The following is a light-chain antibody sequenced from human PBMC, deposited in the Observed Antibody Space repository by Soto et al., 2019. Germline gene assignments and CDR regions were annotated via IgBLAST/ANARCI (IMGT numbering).Light chain of an antibody. CDR1: LGISTY. J-gene: IGKJ4*01. CDR3: QQLDRYPFA. V-gene: IGKV1-9*01. CDR2: SAS. Sequence: DIQLTQSPSFLSASVGDRVTITCRASLGISTYLAWYQQKPGKVPRLLIYSASTLQGGVPSWLSGGGSGTEFTLTSSSMQPEGFASCYCQQLDRYPFAFGGGTKGDIK.